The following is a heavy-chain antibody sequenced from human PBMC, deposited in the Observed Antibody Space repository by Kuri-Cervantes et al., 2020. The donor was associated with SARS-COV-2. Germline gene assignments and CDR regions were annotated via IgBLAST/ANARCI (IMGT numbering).Heavy chain of an antibody. CDR1: RYTFTYYY. CDR3: ARKGDWAYFDY. V-gene: IGHV1-2*02. D-gene: IGHD3-9*01. CDR2: TNPNSGDT. Sequence: ASVKVSCKASRYTFTYYYIHWVRQAPGQGLEWMGSTNPNSGDTNYAQRFQGRVIMTRDTSITTAYMGLSRLTSDDTAVYYCARKGDWAYFDYWGQGTLVTVSS. J-gene: IGHJ4*02.